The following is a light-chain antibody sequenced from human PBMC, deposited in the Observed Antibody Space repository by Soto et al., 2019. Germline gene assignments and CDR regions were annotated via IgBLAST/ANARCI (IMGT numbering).Light chain of an antibody. CDR3: QTWGSGIVV. V-gene: IGLV4-69*01. Sequence: QSVLTQSPSASASVGASVNLTCTLTSGHSTYAIAWHQQRPGKGPRYLMKVNNDGSHNKGDGIPDRFSGSSSGAERYLTISSLQSDDEADYTCQTWGSGIVVFGGGTKLTVL. CDR1: SGHSTYA. J-gene: IGLJ2*01. CDR2: VNNDGSH.